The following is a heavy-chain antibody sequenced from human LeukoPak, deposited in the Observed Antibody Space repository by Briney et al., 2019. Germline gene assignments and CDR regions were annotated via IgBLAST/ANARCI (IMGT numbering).Heavy chain of an antibody. J-gene: IGHJ3*02. CDR1: GVTLSDHH. CDR3: ARDGAEGDNSAFDI. V-gene: IGHV3-72*01. D-gene: IGHD3-22*01. CDR2: TRNKARGYTT. Sequence: RGSLRLSCAASGVTLSDHHMDWVRQAPGKGLEWVGRTRNKARGYTTEYAASVKGRFTISRDDSKTLVYLQMNSLKTEDTAVYFCARDGAEGDNSAFDIWGQGTVVTVSS.